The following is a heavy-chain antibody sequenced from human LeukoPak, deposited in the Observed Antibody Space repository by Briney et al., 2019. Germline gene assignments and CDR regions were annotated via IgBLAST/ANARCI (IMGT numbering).Heavy chain of an antibody. CDR1: GLTFQNTW. Sequence: GGSLILSCAASGLTFQNTWMHWIRQAPGEGLVWVSRIINDGITTTYADSVKGRFTISRDNAKKTLYLQMNSLRADDTAVYYCAADGEYAFLVWGQGTMVTVSS. CDR3: AADGEYAFLV. CDR2: IINDGITT. V-gene: IGHV3-74*01. J-gene: IGHJ3*01. D-gene: IGHD2/OR15-2a*01.